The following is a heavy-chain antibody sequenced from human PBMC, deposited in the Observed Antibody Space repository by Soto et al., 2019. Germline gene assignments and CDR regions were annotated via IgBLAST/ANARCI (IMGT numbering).Heavy chain of an antibody. Sequence: GGSLRLSCAASGFTFSNYAMNWVRDAPGNGLEWVSAISGGGDTTYYADSVKGRFTISRDNSKNTLSLQMNSLRAEDTAVYYCAKDQGVKGFGELLAILYGMDVWGPGTTVTVSS. D-gene: IGHD3-10*01. V-gene: IGHV3-23*01. CDR3: AKDQGVKGFGELLAILYGMDV. J-gene: IGHJ6*02. CDR1: GFTFSNYA. CDR2: ISGGGDTT.